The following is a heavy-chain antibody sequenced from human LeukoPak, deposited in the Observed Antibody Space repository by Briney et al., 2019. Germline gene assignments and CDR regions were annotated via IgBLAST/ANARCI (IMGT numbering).Heavy chain of an antibody. V-gene: IGHV3-30*04. Sequence: GGSLRLSCAASGFTFSSHAMHWVRQAPGKGLEWVAVISYDGSNKYYADSVKGRFTISRDSSKNTLYLQMNSLRAEDTAVYYCARDLRMVRGVYPFDIWGQGTMVTVSS. CDR3: ARDLRMVRGVYPFDI. CDR1: GFTFSSHA. D-gene: IGHD3-10*01. J-gene: IGHJ3*02. CDR2: ISYDGSNK.